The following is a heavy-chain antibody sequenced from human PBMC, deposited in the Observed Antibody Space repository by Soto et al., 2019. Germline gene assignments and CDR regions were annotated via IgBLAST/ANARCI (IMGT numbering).Heavy chain of an antibody. J-gene: IGHJ5*02. V-gene: IGHV4-31*02. CDR3: ASGHGGSSGWIEP. D-gene: IGHD3-16*01. CDR1: AGCISSGDYF. Sequence: SVSRWCTCTLCAGCISSGDYFFSWVRQHPVKGLEWTGDIYHSGNTYYNPSLRSRVSIWVERSKNQFSLNLTSVSASDTAVYYWASGHGGSSGWIEPWGQGALVNVSS. CDR2: IYHSGNT.